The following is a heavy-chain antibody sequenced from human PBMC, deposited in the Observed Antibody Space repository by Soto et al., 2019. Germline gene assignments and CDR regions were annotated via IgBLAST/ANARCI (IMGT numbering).Heavy chain of an antibody. CDR2: IYWDDDK. Sequence: QITLKESGPTLVKPTQTLTLTCTFSGFSLSTSGVGVGWIRQPPGKALEWLALIYWDDDKRDSPSLKSRLTITKDSSKNQVVLTMTNMDPVDTATYYCAHRQTYCGGNCYSGFDYWGQGTLVTVSS. CDR1: GFSLSTSGVG. CDR3: AHRQTYCGGNCYSGFDY. J-gene: IGHJ4*02. D-gene: IGHD2-21*02. V-gene: IGHV2-5*02.